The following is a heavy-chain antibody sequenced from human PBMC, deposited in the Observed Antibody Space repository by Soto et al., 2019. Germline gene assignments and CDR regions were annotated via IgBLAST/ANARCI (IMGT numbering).Heavy chain of an antibody. V-gene: IGHV3-48*04. Sequence: EVQLVESGGGLVQPGGSLRLSCAVSGFTFSGYSFNWVRQAPGRGLEWVSFISSTGSVTHYADSVMGRFTFSRDNARNSLYLQMDSLRADDPAVDRCARARPTSGPAYGLDIWGQGTVVTVSS. J-gene: IGHJ3*02. CDR1: GFTFSGYS. CDR3: ARARPTSGPAYGLDI. CDR2: ISSTGSVT. D-gene: IGHD4-17*01.